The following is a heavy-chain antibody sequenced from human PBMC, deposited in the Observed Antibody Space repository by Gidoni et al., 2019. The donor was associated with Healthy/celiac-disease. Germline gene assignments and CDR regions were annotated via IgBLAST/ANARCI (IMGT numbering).Heavy chain of an antibody. CDR2: IKQDGSEK. J-gene: IGHJ6*02. CDR1: GFTFSSYW. D-gene: IGHD3-9*01. Sequence: EVQLVESGGGLVQPGGSLRLSCAASGFTFSSYWMSWVRQAPGKGLEWVANIKQDGSEKYYVDSVKGRFTISRDNAKNSLYLQMNSLRAEDMAVYYCASGVWFYYYGMDVWGQGTTVTVSS. CDR3: ASGVWFYYYGMDV. V-gene: IGHV3-7*01.